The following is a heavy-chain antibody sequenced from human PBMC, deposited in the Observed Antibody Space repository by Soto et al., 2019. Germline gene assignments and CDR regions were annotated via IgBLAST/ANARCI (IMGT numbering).Heavy chain of an antibody. V-gene: IGHV1-18*01. CDR3: ARVIPAAEAWFDP. CDR1: GYTFTNFG. J-gene: IGHJ5*02. D-gene: IGHD2-2*01. CDR2: ISAYTDNP. Sequence: QVQLVQSGGDVKKPGASVRVSCKASGYTFTNFGVTWVRQAPGQGLEWMGWISAYTDNPSYAQKFQGRVTMTRDPATSTAYMDLRSLTSDDTAVYYCARVIPAAEAWFDPWGQGTLVTVSS.